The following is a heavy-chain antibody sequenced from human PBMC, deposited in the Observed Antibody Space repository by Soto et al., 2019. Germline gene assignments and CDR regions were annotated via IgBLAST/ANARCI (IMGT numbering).Heavy chain of an antibody. V-gene: IGHV6-1*01. CDR1: GDSVSSNSAA. Sequence: SQTLSLTCDISGDSVSSNSAAWNWIRQSPSRGLEWLGRTSYRSKWYNDYAVSVKSRITINPDTSKNQFSLQLNSVTPEDTALYYCESSDKSGFGFDNWAQETLVTFSS. J-gene: IGHJ4*02. CDR3: ESSDKSGFGFDN. D-gene: IGHD3-22*01. CDR2: TSYRSKWYN.